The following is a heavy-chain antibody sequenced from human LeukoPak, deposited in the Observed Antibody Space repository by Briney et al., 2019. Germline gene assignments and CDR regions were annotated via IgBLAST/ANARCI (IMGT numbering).Heavy chain of an antibody. CDR2: INHSGSN. CDR1: GGSFSGYY. Sequence: SETLSLTCAVYGGSFSGYYWSWIRQPPGKGLEWIGEINHSGSNNYNPSLKSRVTISVDTSKNQFSLKLSSVTAADTAVYYCARRKSIAAAGRWNWFDPWGQGTLVTVSS. D-gene: IGHD6-13*01. CDR3: ARRKSIAAAGRWNWFDP. J-gene: IGHJ5*02. V-gene: IGHV4-34*01.